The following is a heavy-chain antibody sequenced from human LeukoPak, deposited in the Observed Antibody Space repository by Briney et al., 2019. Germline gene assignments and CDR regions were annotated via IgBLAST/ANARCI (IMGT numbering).Heavy chain of an antibody. V-gene: IGHV3-33*01. CDR3: ARDFRNYFDY. Sequence: GGSLRLSCAVSDFIFSSYGMHWLRQAPGKGLEGVAVIWYDGSNKYYAASVKGRFTISRDNSKNTLYLQMNSLRAEDTAVYSCARDFRNYFDYWGQGTLVTVSS. J-gene: IGHJ4*02. CDR2: IWYDGSNK. D-gene: IGHD1-14*01. CDR1: DFIFSSYG.